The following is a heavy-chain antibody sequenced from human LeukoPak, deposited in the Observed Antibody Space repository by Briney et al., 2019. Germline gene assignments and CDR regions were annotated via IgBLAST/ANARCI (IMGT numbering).Heavy chain of an antibody. V-gene: IGHV5-51*01. J-gene: IGHJ3*01. CDR1: GNSLTSYW. CDR3: ARGARQGYSYSPAAFDV. Sequence: GESLKISCKGSGNSLTSYWIDWVRQMPGKGPEWMGMTYPGDSDTRYSPSFQGQVTISGDKSISTAYLQWSSLEASDTAIYYCARGARQGYSYSPAAFDVWGRGTVVTVSS. D-gene: IGHD5-18*01. CDR2: TYPGDSDT.